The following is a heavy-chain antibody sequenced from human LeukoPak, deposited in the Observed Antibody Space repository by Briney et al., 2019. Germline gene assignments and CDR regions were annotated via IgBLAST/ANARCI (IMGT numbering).Heavy chain of an antibody. V-gene: IGHV3-21*01. CDR3: SRGGSSSGDGLDY. CDR1: GFTFSSYS. CDR2: ISSSSGNI. Sequence: PGGSLRLSCAASGFTFSSYSMNWVRQAPGTGLEWVSSISSSSGNIYYADSVKGRFTISRDNAKNSLYLQMNSLRAEDTAVYYCSRGGSSSGDGLDYWGQGTLVTVSS. J-gene: IGHJ4*02. D-gene: IGHD6-6*01.